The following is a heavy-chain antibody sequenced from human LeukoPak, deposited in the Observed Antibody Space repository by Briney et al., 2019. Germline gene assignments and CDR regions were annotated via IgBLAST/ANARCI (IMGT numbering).Heavy chain of an antibody. J-gene: IGHJ4*02. CDR3: ANLVIHTSSGWHLDS. CDR2: VYYSGTT. Sequence: SETLSLTCTVSRGSITTYYWSWIPQPPGKGLEWLGYVYYSGTTDYNPSLKSRISMSVDTSRNQFSINLNSVTAADTAFYYCANLVIHTSSGWHLDSWGQGTLVTVSS. CDR1: RGSITTYY. V-gene: IGHV4-59*01. D-gene: IGHD6-19*01.